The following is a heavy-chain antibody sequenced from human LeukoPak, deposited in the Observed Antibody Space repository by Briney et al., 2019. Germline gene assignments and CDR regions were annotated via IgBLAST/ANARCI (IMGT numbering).Heavy chain of an antibody. D-gene: IGHD2/OR15-2a*01. V-gene: IGHV4-39*01. J-gene: IGHJ4*02. Sequence: PSETLSWSCSLSGVSIRSHDSNYWAWIRQPPGKGLEWIAGITSSGTAHYNPSLESQVTISLDTSSNQFSLKLTFVTAADTALYYCARAPNYRHYSFLCRGQGTKVTVSS. CDR2: ITSSGTA. CDR1: GVSIRSHDSNY. CDR3: ARAPNYRHYSFLC.